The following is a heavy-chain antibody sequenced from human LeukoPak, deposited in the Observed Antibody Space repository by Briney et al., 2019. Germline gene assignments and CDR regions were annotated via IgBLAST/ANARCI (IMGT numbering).Heavy chain of an antibody. V-gene: IGHV3-43*01. D-gene: IGHD4-17*01. CDR1: GFTFDDYT. J-gene: IGHJ6*02. CDR2: ISWDGGST. CDR3: AKDLYGDPTGVYYYYGMDV. Sequence: GGSLRLSCAASGFTFDDYTMHWVRQAPGKGLEWVSIISWDGGSTYYADSVKGRFTISRDNSKNSLYLQMNSLRTEDTALYYCAKDLYGDPTGVYYYYGMDVWGQGTTVTVSS.